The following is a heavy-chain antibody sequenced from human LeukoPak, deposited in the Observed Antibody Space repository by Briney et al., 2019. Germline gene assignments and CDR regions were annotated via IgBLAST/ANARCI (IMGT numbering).Heavy chain of an antibody. Sequence: GSLRLSCAASGFTFSIYAVSWVRQAPGKGLEWVSAISGGAGNTYYADSVKGRFTISRDNSKNTLYLQMNSLRAEDTAVYYCAKGSPNYDFFSPFDYWGQGTLVTVSS. CDR3: AKGSPNYDFFSPFDY. V-gene: IGHV3-23*01. J-gene: IGHJ4*02. CDR1: GFTFSIYA. D-gene: IGHD3-22*01. CDR2: ISGGAGNT.